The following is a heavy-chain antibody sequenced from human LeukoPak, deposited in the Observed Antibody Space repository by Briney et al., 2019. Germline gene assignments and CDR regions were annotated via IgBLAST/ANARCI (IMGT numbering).Heavy chain of an antibody. J-gene: IGHJ4*02. V-gene: IGHV3-7*01. CDR1: GFIFSDFS. CDR2: MTEYGTEI. D-gene: IGHD3/OR15-3a*01. CDR3: ARGTGTGWRFDF. Sequence: GGSLRLSCGASGFIFSDFSMSWVRQTPGKGLEWVAKMTEYGTEIFYVDSVKGRFTISRDNAKNLLYLQMNSLRDDDTAVYYCARGTGTGWRFDFWGQGTLVTVSS.